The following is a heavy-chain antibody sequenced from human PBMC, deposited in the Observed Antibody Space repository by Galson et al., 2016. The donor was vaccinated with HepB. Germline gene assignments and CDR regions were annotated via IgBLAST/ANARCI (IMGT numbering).Heavy chain of an antibody. Sequence: LSLTCADFGGTFSDYYWSWIRQLPGKGLEWIGEINQSRITNYNPSLKSRVTISLETSKNQFSLKLTSVTAADTAVYFCAGGVRATVGRYSTSRSCHFDFWGQGTLVTVSS. V-gene: IGHV4-34*01. CDR2: INQSRIT. J-gene: IGHJ4*02. CDR3: AGGVRATVGRYSTSRSCHFDF. CDR1: GGTFSDYY. D-gene: IGHD4-17*01.